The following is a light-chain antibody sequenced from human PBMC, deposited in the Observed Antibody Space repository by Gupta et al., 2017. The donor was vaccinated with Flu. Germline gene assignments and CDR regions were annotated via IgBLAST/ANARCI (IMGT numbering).Light chain of an antibody. CDR3: QQYRDWPS. V-gene: IGKV3-15*01. Sequence: EKVMTQSPVTLAVSPGERATLSCRASQSVSSNLDWYQQKPGQAPRLLIYGASDSATGIPDRFSGSESGTEFTLTSSSLQSEDFAVYYCQQYRDWPSFGQGTKVEIK. J-gene: IGKJ1*01. CDR1: QSVSSN. CDR2: GAS.